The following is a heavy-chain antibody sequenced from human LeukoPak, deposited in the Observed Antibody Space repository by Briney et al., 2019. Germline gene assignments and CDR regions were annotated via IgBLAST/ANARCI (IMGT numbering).Heavy chain of an antibody. D-gene: IGHD1-26*01. Sequence: SETLSLTCTVSGGSISSYYWSWIRQPPGKGLEWIGYIYTSGSTNYNPSLKSRVTISVDTSKNQFSLKLSSVTAADTAVYYCARHGAPIVGATTDYFDYSGQGTLVTVSS. V-gene: IGHV4-4*09. J-gene: IGHJ4*02. CDR3: ARHGAPIVGATTDYFDY. CDR1: GGSISSYY. CDR2: IYTSGST.